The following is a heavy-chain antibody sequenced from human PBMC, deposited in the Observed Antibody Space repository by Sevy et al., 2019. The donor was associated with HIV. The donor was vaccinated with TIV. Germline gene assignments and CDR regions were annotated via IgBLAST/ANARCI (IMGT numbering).Heavy chain of an antibody. CDR1: GYTFTSFG. CDR2: ISAYNGHT. CDR3: TRDLGSSPASFFDY. V-gene: IGHV1-18*04. Sequence: ASVKVSCKASGYTFTSFGISWVRQAPGQGPEWMAWISAYNGHTNYAQKFQGRVTMTQDISTSKVYMELRSLRSDDTAIYYCTRDLGSSPASFFDYWGQGTLVTVSS. D-gene: IGHD6-19*01. J-gene: IGHJ4*02.